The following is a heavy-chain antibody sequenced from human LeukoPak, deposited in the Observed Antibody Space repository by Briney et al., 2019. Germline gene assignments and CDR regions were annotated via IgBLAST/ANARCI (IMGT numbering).Heavy chain of an antibody. CDR1: GYTFISYY. Sequence: ASVKVSCKASGYTFISYYIHWVRQAPGQGLEWMGIINPSGGSTRYSQKFQGRVTMTRDTSTGTIYMELSSLRSEDTAVYFCARDSGTVSDAFDIWGQGTMVTVSS. J-gene: IGHJ3*02. CDR3: ARDSGTVSDAFDI. V-gene: IGHV1-46*01. D-gene: IGHD4-11*01. CDR2: INPSGGST.